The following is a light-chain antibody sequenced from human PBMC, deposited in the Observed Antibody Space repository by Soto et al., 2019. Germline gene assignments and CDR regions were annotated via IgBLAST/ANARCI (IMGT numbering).Light chain of an antibody. V-gene: IGLV1-40*01. CDR1: SSNIGAGSD. J-gene: IGLJ2*01. CDR2: VNH. CDR3: QSYDSSLSGVV. Sequence: QPVLTQPPSVSGAPGQRVTISCTGSSSNIGAGSDVHWYQQLPGAAPKLLIYVNHNRPSGVPDRFSGSKSGTSASLAVTGLQAEDEADYYCQSYDSSLSGVVFGGGTKVTVL.